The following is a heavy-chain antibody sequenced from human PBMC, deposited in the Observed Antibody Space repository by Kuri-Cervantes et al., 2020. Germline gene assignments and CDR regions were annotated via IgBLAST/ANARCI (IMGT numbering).Heavy chain of an antibody. Sequence: SVKVSCKASGGTFSSYAISWVRQAPGQGLEWMGGIIPIFGTANYAQKFQGRVTITADESTSTAYMELSSLRSEDTAVYYCASSPTIFGVVTNADLYYFDYWSQGTLVTVSS. J-gene: IGHJ4*02. CDR1: GGTFSSYA. D-gene: IGHD3-3*01. CDR2: IIPIFGTA. CDR3: ASSPTIFGVVTNADLYYFDY. V-gene: IGHV1-69*13.